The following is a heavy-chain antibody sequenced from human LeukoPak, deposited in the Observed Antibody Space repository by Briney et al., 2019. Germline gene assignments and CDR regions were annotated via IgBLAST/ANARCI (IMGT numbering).Heavy chain of an antibody. D-gene: IGHD3-22*01. Sequence: GGSLRLSCAASGFTFSSYWMTWVRQAPGKGLEWVANIKQDGSDKYYVDSVKGRFTISRDNAKNSLYLQMNSLRAEDTAVYYCARGCYDSSGYYLGFDYWGQGTLVTVSS. CDR3: ARGCYDSSGYYLGFDY. CDR2: IKQDGSDK. J-gene: IGHJ4*02. CDR1: GFTFSSYW. V-gene: IGHV3-7*01.